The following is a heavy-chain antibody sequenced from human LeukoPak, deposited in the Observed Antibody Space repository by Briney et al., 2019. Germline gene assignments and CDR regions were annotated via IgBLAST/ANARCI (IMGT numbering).Heavy chain of an antibody. Sequence: PGGSLRLSCGASGFTFTTYAMTWVRQAPGKGLEWVSSITGSGGSTYYGDSVKGRFTISRDNSKNTLYLQMNSLRAEDTAVYYCARDDGSYSRSPGFDNWGQGTLVTVSS. V-gene: IGHV3-23*01. D-gene: IGHD1-26*01. CDR1: GFTFTTYA. J-gene: IGHJ4*02. CDR3: ARDDGSYSRSPGFDN. CDR2: ITGSGGST.